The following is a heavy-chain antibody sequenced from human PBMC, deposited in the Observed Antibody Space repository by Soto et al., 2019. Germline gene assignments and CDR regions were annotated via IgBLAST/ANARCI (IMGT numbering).Heavy chain of an antibody. V-gene: IGHV1-69*05. CDR2: IIPIFGTV. CDR1: GGTFSSYA. Sequence: QVQLVQSGAEVKKPGSSVKVSCKASGGTFSSYAISWVRQAPGQGLEWMGGIIPIFGTVNYAQKFQGRVTXTSEQSXXTAYMELSSLRSEDTAVYYCARGNHRWLQLWYFDLWGRGTLVTVSS. J-gene: IGHJ2*01. CDR3: ARGNHRWLQLWYFDL. D-gene: IGHD5-12*01.